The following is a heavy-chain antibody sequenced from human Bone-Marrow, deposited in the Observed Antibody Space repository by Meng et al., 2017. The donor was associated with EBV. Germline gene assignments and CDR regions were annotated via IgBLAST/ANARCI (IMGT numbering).Heavy chain of an antibody. J-gene: IGHJ4*02. CDR3: SRDLVGSADS. CDR1: GGSISSSNW. CDR2: INEHGSIT. D-gene: IGHD3-16*01. Sequence: VPLPAPGPGLVKPSGTLSLSCAVSGGSISSSNWWSWVRQVPGKGLLWVSRINEHGSITTYADSVKGRFTISRDNAKNTMYLQMNSLRDEDTGVYFCSRDLVGSADSWGQGTLVTVSS. V-gene: IGHV3-74*01.